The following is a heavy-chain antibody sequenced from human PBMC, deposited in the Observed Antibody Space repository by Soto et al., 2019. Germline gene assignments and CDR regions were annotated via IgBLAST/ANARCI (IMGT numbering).Heavy chain of an antibody. V-gene: IGHV1-69*01. D-gene: IGHD3-22*01. CDR3: AGGRIVVVGSRAYYGMDV. CDR2: IIPVFGLV. CDR1: GGTPSNSA. Sequence: QVHLLLQSGAEVKKPGSSVKVSCKASGGTPSNSAISWVRQAPGQGLEWMGGIIPVFGLVKYAQNFQGRVTITADESTNTAYMVLRSLRPEDTGVYYCAGGRIVVVGSRAYYGMDVWGQGTTVTVSS. J-gene: IGHJ6*02.